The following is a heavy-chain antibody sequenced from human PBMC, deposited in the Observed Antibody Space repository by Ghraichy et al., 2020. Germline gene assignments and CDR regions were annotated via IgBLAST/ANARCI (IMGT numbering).Heavy chain of an antibody. CDR1: GGSFSGYY. D-gene: IGHD1-26*01. V-gene: IGHV4-34*01. J-gene: IGHJ6*02. CDR3: ARRSSGSYWGMDV. CDR2: INHSGST. Sequence: SETLSLTCAVYGGSFSGYYWSWIRQPPGKGLEWIGEINHSGSTNYNPSLKSRVTISVDTSKNQFSLKLSSVTAADTAVYYCARRSSGSYWGMDVWGQGTTVTVSS.